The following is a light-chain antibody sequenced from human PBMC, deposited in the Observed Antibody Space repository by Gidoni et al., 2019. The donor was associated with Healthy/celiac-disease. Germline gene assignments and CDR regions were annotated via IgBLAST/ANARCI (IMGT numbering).Light chain of an antibody. CDR2: AAS. CDR3: QQSYSTPPWT. V-gene: IGKV1-39*01. J-gene: IGKJ1*01. CDR1: QSISSY. Sequence: DIQMTQSPSSLSASVGDRVTITCRASQSISSYLNWYQQKPGKAPKLLIYAASSLQSGVPSRFSGIVSGTDFTLTISSLQPEDCATYYCQQSYSTPPWTFGQGTKVEIK.